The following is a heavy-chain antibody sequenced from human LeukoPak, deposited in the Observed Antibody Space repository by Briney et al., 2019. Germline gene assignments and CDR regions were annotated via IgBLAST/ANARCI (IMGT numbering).Heavy chain of an antibody. V-gene: IGHV4-59*12. CDR3: ASHRYSANYYDDN. CDR1: GGSLSSYF. Sequence: SETLSHTCTLSGGSLSSYFWSWIRQPTGKGVEWIGYIHYSGNTNYNPSLKSRVTISVDTSKNQFSLKLSSVTAADTAVYYCASHRYSANYYDDNWGQGTLVTVSS. D-gene: IGHD4/OR15-4a*01. J-gene: IGHJ4*02. CDR2: IHYSGNT.